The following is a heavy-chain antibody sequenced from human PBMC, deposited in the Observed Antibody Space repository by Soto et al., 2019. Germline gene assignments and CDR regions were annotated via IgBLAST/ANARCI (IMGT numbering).Heavy chain of an antibody. CDR3: AKGVPGIAVAGTGYFQH. J-gene: IGHJ1*01. CDR2: ISGSGDST. CDR1: GFIFSSYA. Sequence: AGGSLRLSCAASGFIFSSYAMSWVRQAPGKGLEWVSGISGSGDSTYYADSVKGRFTISRDNSKKTVYLQMNSLRAEDTAVYYCAKGVPGIAVAGTGYFQHWGQGTLVTVSS. D-gene: IGHD6-19*01. V-gene: IGHV3-23*01.